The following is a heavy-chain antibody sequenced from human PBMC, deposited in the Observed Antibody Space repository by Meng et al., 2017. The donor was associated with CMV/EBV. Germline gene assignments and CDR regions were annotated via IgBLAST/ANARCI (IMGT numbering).Heavy chain of an antibody. J-gene: IGHJ5*02. CDR2: IYYSGST. D-gene: IGHD1-7*01. Sequence: GSLRLSCTVSGGSISSYYWSWIRQPPGKGLEWIGYIYYSGSTNYNPSLKSRVTISVDTSKNQFSLKLSSVTAADTAVYYCARALLAGTTFLVFDPWGQGTLATVSS. CDR1: GGSISSYY. V-gene: IGHV4-59*01. CDR3: ARALLAGTTFLVFDP.